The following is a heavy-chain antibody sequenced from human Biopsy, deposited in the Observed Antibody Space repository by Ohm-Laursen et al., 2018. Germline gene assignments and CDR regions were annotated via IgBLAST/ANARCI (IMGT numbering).Heavy chain of an antibody. CDR1: GYTFTSYG. J-gene: IGHJ6*02. CDR3: ARAKLEPVYYYYGMDV. CDR2: IKTENGNT. V-gene: IGHV1-18*01. Sequence: SVKVSCKAPGYTFTSYGISWVRQAPGQGLEWMGWIKTENGNTIYAQNLQGRVTMTADTSTSTAYMEVTSLRSDDTAVYYCARAKLEPVYYYYGMDVWGQGTTVTVSS. D-gene: IGHD1-1*01.